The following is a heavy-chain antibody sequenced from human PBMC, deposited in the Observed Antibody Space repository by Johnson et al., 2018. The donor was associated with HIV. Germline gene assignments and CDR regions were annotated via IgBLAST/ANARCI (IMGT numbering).Heavy chain of an antibody. V-gene: IGHV3-33*01. CDR1: GFTFSSYG. CDR3: AISAEDYYDSSAVPMDAFDI. J-gene: IGHJ3*02. D-gene: IGHD3-22*01. Sequence: MQLVESGGGVVQPGRSLRLSCAASGFTFSSYGMHWVRQAPGKGLEWVAVIWYDGSNKYYADSVKGRFTISRDNSKNTLYLQMNSLRAEDTAVYYCAISAEDYYDSSAVPMDAFDIWGQGTMVTVSS. CDR2: IWYDGSNK.